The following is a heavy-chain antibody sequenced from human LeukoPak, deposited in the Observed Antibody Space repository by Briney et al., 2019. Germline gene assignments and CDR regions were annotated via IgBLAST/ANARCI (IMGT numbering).Heavy chain of an antibody. J-gene: IGHJ5*02. CDR1: GVSISSYY. D-gene: IGHD3-9*01. CDR2: IYYRGST. Sequence: SETLSLTCTVSGVSISSYYWSWIRQTPGKGLEWVGYIYYRGSTNYNPSLKSRVTVSVDTSKNQFSLKLSSVTAADTAVYYCARAENYDILTGLNWFDPWDQGTLVTVSS. V-gene: IGHV4-59*01. CDR3: ARAENYDILTGLNWFDP.